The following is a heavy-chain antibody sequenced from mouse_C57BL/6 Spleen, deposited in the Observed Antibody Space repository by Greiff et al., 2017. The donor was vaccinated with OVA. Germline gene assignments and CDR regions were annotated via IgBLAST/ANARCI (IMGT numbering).Heavy chain of an antibody. D-gene: IGHD2-9*01. J-gene: IGHJ4*01. CDR1: GFTFSDYG. CDR2: ISSGSSTI. Sequence: EVNLVESGGGLVKPGGSLKLSCAASGFTFSDYGMHWVRQAPEKGLEWVAYISSGSSTIYYADTVKGRFTISRDNAKNTLFLQMTSLRSEDTAMYYCARKAYYGYDGYAMDYWGQGTSVTVSS. CDR3: ARKAYYGYDGYAMDY. V-gene: IGHV5-17*01.